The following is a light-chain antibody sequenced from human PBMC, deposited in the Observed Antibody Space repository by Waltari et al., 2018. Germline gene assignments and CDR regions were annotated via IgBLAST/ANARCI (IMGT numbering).Light chain of an antibody. CDR3: QQYNQWPLT. Sequence: DIQMTQSPSSLPASVGDRVTITCRSSQSISNYLNWYQHNPGEAPKLLVYVASNLQRGVPSRFSGSGSETDFTLTITGLQSEDFAVYFCQQYNQWPLTFGRGTKVEIK. CDR1: QSISNY. J-gene: IGKJ4*01. V-gene: IGKV1-39*01. CDR2: VAS.